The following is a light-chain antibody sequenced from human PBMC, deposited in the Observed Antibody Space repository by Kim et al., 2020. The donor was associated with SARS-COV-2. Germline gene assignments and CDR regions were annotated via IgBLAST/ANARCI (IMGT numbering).Light chain of an antibody. CDR3: NSRDSSGNWV. Sequence: SSELTQDPAVSVALGQTVRITCQGDSLRSYYASWYQQKPGQAPVLVIYGKNNRPSGIPDRFSGSSSGNIASLTITGAQAEDEADYYCNSRDSSGNWVFGG. CDR2: GKN. J-gene: IGLJ3*02. V-gene: IGLV3-19*01. CDR1: SLRSYY.